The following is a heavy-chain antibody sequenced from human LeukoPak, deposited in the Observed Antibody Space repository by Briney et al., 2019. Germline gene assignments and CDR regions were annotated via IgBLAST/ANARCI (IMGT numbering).Heavy chain of an antibody. CDR2: IYHSGST. Sequence: SETLSLTCAVSGYSISSGYYWGWMRQPPGKGLEWIGSIYHSGSTYYNPSLKSRVTISVDTSKNQFSLKLSSVTAADTAMYCCARDKDGYNEKYDYWGQGTLVTVSS. CDR3: ARDKDGYNEKYDY. J-gene: IGHJ4*02. CDR1: GYSISSGYY. V-gene: IGHV4-38-2*02. D-gene: IGHD5-24*01.